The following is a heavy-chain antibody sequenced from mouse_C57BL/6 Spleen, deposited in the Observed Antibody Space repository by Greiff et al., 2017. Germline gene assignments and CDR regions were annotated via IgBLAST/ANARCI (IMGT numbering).Heavy chain of an antibody. CDR3: ARNGDYGYDDWFAY. CDR2: IWTGGGT. CDR1: GFSLTSYA. V-gene: IGHV2-9-1*01. Sequence: VMLVESGPGLVAPSQSLSITCTVSGFSLTSYAISWVRQPPGKGLEWLGVIWTGGGTNYNSALKSRLSISKDNSKSQVFLKMNSLQTDDTARYYCARNGDYGYDDWFAYWGQGTLVTVSA. J-gene: IGHJ3*01. D-gene: IGHD2-2*01.